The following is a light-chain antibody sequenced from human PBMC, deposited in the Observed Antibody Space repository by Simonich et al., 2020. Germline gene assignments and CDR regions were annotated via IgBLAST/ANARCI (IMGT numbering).Light chain of an antibody. CDR2: DAS. Sequence: EIVLTQSPATLSLSPGERATLSGRASQSVSSYLAWYQQKPGQAPRLFIYDASNRATGIPARFIGSGSGPDFTLTISSLEPEDFAVYYCQQRSNWLTFGGGTKVEIK. V-gene: IGKV3-11*01. CDR1: QSVSSY. CDR3: QQRSNWLT. J-gene: IGKJ4*01.